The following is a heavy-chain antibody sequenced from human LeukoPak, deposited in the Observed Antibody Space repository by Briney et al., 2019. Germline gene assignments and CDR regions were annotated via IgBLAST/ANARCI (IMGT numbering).Heavy chain of an antibody. CDR2: ISSSGSTI. CDR3: ARLPKADYYYYMDV. CDR1: GFTFSDYY. J-gene: IGHJ6*03. Sequence: GGSLRLSCAASGFTFSDYYMSWIRQAPGKGLEWVSYISSSGSTIYYADSVKGRFTISRDNAKNSLYLQMNSLRAEDTAVYYCARLPKADYYYYMDVWGKGTTVTVSS. V-gene: IGHV3-11*04.